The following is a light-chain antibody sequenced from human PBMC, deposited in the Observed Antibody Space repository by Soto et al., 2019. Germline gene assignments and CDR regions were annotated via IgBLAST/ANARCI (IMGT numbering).Light chain of an antibody. J-gene: IGLJ1*01. CDR3: EAWDETLDGLYV. CDR2: ETD. V-gene: IGLV1-44*01. CDR1: SSNVAINP. Sequence: QSVLTQPPSVSGTPVQRVTISCSGSSSNVAINPVNWYQHLPGAAPRLLIYETDRRSSGVPDRFSASKSGTSASLAISGLTSEDEADYYCEAWDETLDGLYVFGTGTKVTVL.